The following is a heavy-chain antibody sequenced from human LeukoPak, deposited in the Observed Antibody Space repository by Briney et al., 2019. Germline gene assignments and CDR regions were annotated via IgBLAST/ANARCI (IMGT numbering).Heavy chain of an antibody. Sequence: GGSLRLFCAASGFSFNGYWMSWVRQPPGKGLEWVANIKFDGSEKYYVDSVKGRLTISRDNAKNSLYLQMNGLRADDTAVYYCVRDNRGVFDYWGQGTLVTVSS. CDR1: GFSFNGYW. J-gene: IGHJ4*02. D-gene: IGHD2/OR15-2a*01. CDR2: IKFDGSEK. V-gene: IGHV3-7*01. CDR3: VRDNRGVFDY.